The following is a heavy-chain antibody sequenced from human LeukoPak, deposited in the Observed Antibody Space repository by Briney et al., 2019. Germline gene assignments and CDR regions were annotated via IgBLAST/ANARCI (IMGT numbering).Heavy chain of an antibody. CDR3: ARGTTVTTSRGFDY. V-gene: IGHV1-8*01. J-gene: IGHJ4*02. CDR2: MNPNSGNT. D-gene: IGHD4-17*01. CDR1: GYTSTSYD. Sequence: ASVKVSCKASGYTSTSYDINWVRQATGQGLEWMGWMNPNSGNTGYAQKFQGRVTMTRNTSISTAYMELSSLRSEDTAVYYCARGTTVTTSRGFDYWGQGTLVTVSS.